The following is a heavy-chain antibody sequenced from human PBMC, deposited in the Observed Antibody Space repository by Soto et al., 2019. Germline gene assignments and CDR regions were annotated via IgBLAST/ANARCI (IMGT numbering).Heavy chain of an antibody. D-gene: IGHD1-26*01. Sequence: GGSLRLSCAASGFTFSSYAMHWVRQAPGKGLEWVAVISYDGSNKYYADSVKGRFTISRDNSKNTLYLQMNSLRAEDTAVYYCARGHGSYYGYLYGRWDYFDYWGQGTLVTVSS. CDR1: GFTFSSYA. CDR2: ISYDGSNK. V-gene: IGHV3-30-3*01. CDR3: ARGHGSYYGYLYGRWDYFDY. J-gene: IGHJ4*02.